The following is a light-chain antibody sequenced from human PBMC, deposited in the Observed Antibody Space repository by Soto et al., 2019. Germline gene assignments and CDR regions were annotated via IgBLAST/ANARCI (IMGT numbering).Light chain of an antibody. V-gene: IGLV2-14*01. J-gene: IGLJ1*01. CDR2: DVS. Sequence: QSALTQPVSVSGSPGQSITISCTGTSSDVGGYNYVSWYQQHPGKAPKLMIYDVSNRPSGVSNRFSGSKSGNTASLTISGLQAEDEADYYCSSYTSSTRVFGTGTKLTVL. CDR1: SSDVGGYNY. CDR3: SSYTSSTRV.